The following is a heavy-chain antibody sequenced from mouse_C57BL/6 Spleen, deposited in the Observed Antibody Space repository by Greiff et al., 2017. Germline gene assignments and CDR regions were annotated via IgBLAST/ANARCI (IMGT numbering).Heavy chain of an antibody. J-gene: IGHJ2*01. V-gene: IGHV3-6*01. CDR3: AGVVNYFDY. D-gene: IGHD1-1*01. Sequence: EVHLVESGPGLVKPSQSLSLTCSVTGYSITSGYYWNWIRQFPGNKLEWMGYISYDGSNNYNPSLKNRISITRDTSKNQFFLKLNSVTTEDTATYYCAGVVNYFDYWGQGTTLTVSS. CDR1: GYSITSGYY. CDR2: ISYDGSN.